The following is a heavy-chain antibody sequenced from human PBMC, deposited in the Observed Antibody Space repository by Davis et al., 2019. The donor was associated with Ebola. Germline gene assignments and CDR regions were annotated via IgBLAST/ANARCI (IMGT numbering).Heavy chain of an antibody. J-gene: IGHJ4*02. CDR2: IDPSDSYT. Sequence: GESLKISCKGSGYSFTSYWINWVRQMPGKGLEWMGRIDPSDSYTNFSPSFQGQVTISADKSISTAYLQWSSLKASDTAMYYCARKQPGSVIDYWGQGTLVTVSS. CDR3: ARKQPGSVIDY. D-gene: IGHD1/OR15-1a*01. CDR1: GYSFTSYW. V-gene: IGHV5-10-1*04.